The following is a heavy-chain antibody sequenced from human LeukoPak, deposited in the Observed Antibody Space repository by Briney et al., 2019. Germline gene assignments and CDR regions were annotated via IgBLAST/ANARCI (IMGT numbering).Heavy chain of an antibody. D-gene: IGHD3-22*01. CDR1: GFTFSSYW. V-gene: IGHV3-7*01. CDR3: ARVVGGYYDSSGFN. CDR2: IKQDGSEK. J-gene: IGHJ4*02. Sequence: GGSLRLSCAASGFTFSSYWISWVRQAPGKGLEWVANIKQDGSEKYYVDSVKGRFTISRDNAKNSLYLQMNSLRAEDTAVYYCARVVGGYYDSSGFNWGQGTLVTLSS.